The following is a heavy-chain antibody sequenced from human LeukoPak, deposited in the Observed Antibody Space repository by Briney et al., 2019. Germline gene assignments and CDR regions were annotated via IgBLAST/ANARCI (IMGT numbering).Heavy chain of an antibody. CDR3: ARVHGQWLVPWYFDL. V-gene: IGHV4-59*01. J-gene: IGHJ2*01. CDR2: IYYSGST. D-gene: IGHD6-19*01. Sequence: SETLSLTCTVSGGSISSYYWSWIRQPPGKGLERIGYIYYSGSTNYNPSLKSRVTISVDTSKNQLSLKLSSVTAADTAVYYCARVHGQWLVPWYFDLWGRGTLVTVSS. CDR1: GGSISSYY.